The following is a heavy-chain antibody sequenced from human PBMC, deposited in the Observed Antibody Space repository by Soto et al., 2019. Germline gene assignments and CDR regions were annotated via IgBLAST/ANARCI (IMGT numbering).Heavy chain of an antibody. CDR2: INAGNGNT. J-gene: IGHJ5*02. V-gene: IGHV1-3*01. D-gene: IGHD3-3*01. CDR1: GHTFTSYA. CDR3: ARSYDFWSGYSNWFDP. Sequence: ASVKVSCKASGHTFTSYAMHWVRQAPGQRLEWMGWINAGNGNTKYSQKFQGRVTITRDTSASTAYMELSSLRSEDTAVYYCARSYDFWSGYSNWFDPWGQGTLVTVSS.